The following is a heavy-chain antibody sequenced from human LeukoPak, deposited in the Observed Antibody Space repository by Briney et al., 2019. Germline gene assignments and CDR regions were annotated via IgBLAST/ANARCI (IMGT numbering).Heavy chain of an antibody. J-gene: IGHJ4*02. Sequence: PGGSLRLSCAASGFTFNNYGMSWVRQAPGKGLEWVSIVSGNSATTYYADSVKGRFAISRDNSRNTLYLQMNSLRAEDTAVYYCAREGSPFDCWGQGTLVTVSS. CDR1: GFTFNNYG. CDR3: AREGSPFDC. V-gene: IGHV3-23*01. CDR2: VSGNSATT.